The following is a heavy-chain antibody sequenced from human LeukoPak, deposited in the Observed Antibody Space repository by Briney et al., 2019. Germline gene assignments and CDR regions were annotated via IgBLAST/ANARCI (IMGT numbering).Heavy chain of an antibody. CDR1: GFTFSSYA. Sequence: GGSLRLSCAASGFTFSSYAMHWVRQAPGKGLEWVAVISYDGSNKYYADSVKGRFTISRDNSKNTLFLHMNSLRAEDTAIFYCAKHVAVLPAPRNYYFDYWGQGTLVTVSS. V-gene: IGHV3-30-3*01. J-gene: IGHJ4*02. D-gene: IGHD2-2*01. CDR2: ISYDGSNK. CDR3: AKHVAVLPAPRNYYFDY.